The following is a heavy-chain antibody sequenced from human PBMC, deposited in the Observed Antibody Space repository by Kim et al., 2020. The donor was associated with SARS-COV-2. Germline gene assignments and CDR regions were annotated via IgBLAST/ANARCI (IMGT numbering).Heavy chain of an antibody. D-gene: IGHD2-2*02. V-gene: IGHV6-1*01. Sequence: SQTLSLTCAISGDSVSSNSAAWNWIRQSPSRGLEWLGRTYYRSKWYNDYAVSVKSRITINPDTSKNQFSLQLNSVTPEDTAVYYCARVGGIVVVPAAIFQWGDYYYYGMDVWGQGTTVTVSS. CDR1: GDSVSSNSAA. CDR3: ARVGGIVVVPAAIFQWGDYYYYGMDV. J-gene: IGHJ6*02. CDR2: TYYRSKWYN.